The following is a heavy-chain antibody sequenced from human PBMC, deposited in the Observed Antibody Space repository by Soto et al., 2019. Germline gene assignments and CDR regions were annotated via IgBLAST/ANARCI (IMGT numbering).Heavy chain of an antibody. CDR1: GGSISSYY. CDR2: IYYSGST. V-gene: IGHV4-59*01. Sequence: SETLSLTCTVSGGSISSYYWSWIRQPPGKGLEWIGYIYYSGSTNYNPSLKSRVTISVDTSKNQFSLKLSSVTAADTAVYYCARAYFWSGSLWFDPWGQGTLVTVS. D-gene: IGHD3-3*01. J-gene: IGHJ5*02. CDR3: ARAYFWSGSLWFDP.